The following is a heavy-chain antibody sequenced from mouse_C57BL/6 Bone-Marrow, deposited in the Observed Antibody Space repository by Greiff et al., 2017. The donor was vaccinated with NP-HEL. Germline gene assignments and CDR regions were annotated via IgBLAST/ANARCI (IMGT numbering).Heavy chain of an antibody. V-gene: IGHV5-4*01. D-gene: IGHD2-4*01. J-gene: IGHJ1*03. Sequence: EVKVVESGGGLVKPGGSLKLSCAASGFTFSSYAMSWVRQTPEKRLEWVATISDGGSYTYYPDNVKGRFTISRDNAKNNLYLQMSHLKSEDTAMYYCAREEDYYDYDCWYFDVWGTGTTVTVSS. CDR2: ISDGGSYT. CDR3: AREEDYYDYDCWYFDV. CDR1: GFTFSSYA.